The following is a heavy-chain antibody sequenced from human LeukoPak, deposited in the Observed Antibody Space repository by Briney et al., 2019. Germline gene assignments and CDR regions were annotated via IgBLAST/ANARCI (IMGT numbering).Heavy chain of an antibody. CDR1: RFTFGDYA. CDR2: IRSKASGETT. V-gene: IGHV3-49*04. D-gene: IGHD3-10*01. Sequence: GGSLRLSCTASRFTFGDYAMNWVRQAPGKGLEWVGFIRSKASGETTEYAASAKGRFTISRDDSKSIAYLQMNSLKTEDTAVYYCTRYRGYFDYWGPGTLVTVSS. CDR3: TRYRGYFDY. J-gene: IGHJ4*02.